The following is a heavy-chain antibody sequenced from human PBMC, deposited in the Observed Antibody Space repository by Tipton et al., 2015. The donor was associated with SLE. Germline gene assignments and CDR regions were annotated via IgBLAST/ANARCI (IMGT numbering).Heavy chain of an antibody. V-gene: IGHV4-61*01. Sequence: TLSLTCAVSGNDISRGNYWGWIRQPPGKGLEWIGYIYYSGSTNYNPSLKSRVTISVDTSKNQFSLKLRSVTAADTAVYYCARVKNWGLVDSWGQGTLVTVSS. CDR1: GNDISRGNY. CDR3: ARVKNWGLVDS. D-gene: IGHD7-27*01. J-gene: IGHJ4*02. CDR2: IYYSGST.